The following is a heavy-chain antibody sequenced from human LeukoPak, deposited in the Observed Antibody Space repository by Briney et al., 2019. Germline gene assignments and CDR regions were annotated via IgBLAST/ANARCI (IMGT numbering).Heavy chain of an antibody. J-gene: IGHJ4*02. D-gene: IGHD3-16*02. Sequence: GESLKISCKGSGDTFTSYWIGWVSQMPGKGLEWTGIIYPGDSDTRYSPSFQGQVTISAAKSISTAYLQWSSLKASDTAMYYCARLSDGYMDYWGQGTLVTVSS. V-gene: IGHV5-51*01. CDR1: GDTFTSYW. CDR2: IYPGDSDT. CDR3: ARLSDGYMDY.